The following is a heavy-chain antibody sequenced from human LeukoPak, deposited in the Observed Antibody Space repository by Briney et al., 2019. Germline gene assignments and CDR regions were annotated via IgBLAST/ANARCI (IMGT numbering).Heavy chain of an antibody. V-gene: IGHV1-69*05. CDR3: ARGSPQTTVTTYYYYYYMDV. CDR2: IIPIFGTA. Sequence: GASVKVSCKASGGTFSSYAISWVRQAPGQGLEWMGGIIPIFGTANYAQKFQGRVTITTDESTSTAYMKRSSLRSEDTAVYYCARGSPQTTVTTYYYYYYMDVWGKGTTVTVSS. CDR1: GGTFSSYA. J-gene: IGHJ6*03. D-gene: IGHD4-17*01.